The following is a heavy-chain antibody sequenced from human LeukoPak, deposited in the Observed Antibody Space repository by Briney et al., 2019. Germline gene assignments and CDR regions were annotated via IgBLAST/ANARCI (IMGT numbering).Heavy chain of an antibody. CDR1: RFTFSSFE. D-gene: IGHD3-22*01. V-gene: IGHV3-48*03. Sequence: GGSLRLSCAASRFTFSSFEMNWVRQAPGKGLEWLSYISSSGSTKYYADSVKGRFVISRDNAKNSLYLQVNDPGAEDTAVYYCARGAYDISGYYYYYYYIDVWGKGTTVTVSS. CDR3: ARGAYDISGYYYYYYYIDV. CDR2: ISSSGSTK. J-gene: IGHJ6*03.